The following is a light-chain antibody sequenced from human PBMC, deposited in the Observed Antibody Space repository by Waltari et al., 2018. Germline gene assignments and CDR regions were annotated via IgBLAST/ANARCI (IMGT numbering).Light chain of an antibody. J-gene: IGKJ5*01. Sequence: EIVMTQSPATLSVSPGERATLSCRTSQSVGNTLAWYQHKPGQAPRLGIYGASTRATGIAARFSGSGSGTEFTLTISSLQSEDFAVYYCQQYNNWPQITFGQGTRLEIK. CDR2: GAS. CDR3: QQYNNWPQIT. V-gene: IGKV3-15*01. CDR1: QSVGNT.